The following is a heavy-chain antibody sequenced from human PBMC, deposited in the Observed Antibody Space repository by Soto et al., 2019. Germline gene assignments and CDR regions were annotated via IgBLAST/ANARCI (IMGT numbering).Heavy chain of an antibody. J-gene: IGHJ2*01. V-gene: IGHV3-21*01. CDR2: ISSSSSYI. CDR1: GFTFSSYS. Sequence: GSLRLSCAASGFTFSSYSMNWVRQAPGKGLEWVSSISSSSSYIYYADSVKGRFTISRDNAKNSLYLQMNSLRAEDTAVYYCARVVVGATRYFDLWGRGTLVTV. D-gene: IGHD1-26*01. CDR3: ARVVVGATRYFDL.